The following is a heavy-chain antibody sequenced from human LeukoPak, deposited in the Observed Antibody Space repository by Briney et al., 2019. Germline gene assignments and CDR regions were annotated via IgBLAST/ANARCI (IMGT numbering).Heavy chain of an antibody. CDR3: ARDQGSGYYDSSGPTPFDL. D-gene: IGHD3-22*01. V-gene: IGHV4-31*03. Sequence: SQTLSLTCTVSGGSISSGGYYWSWIRQHPGKGLEWIGYIYYSGSTYYNPSLESRVTISVDTSKNQFSLKLSSVTAADTAVYYCARDQGSGYYDSSGPTPFDLWAVAPWSLSPQ. J-gene: IGHJ2*01. CDR1: GGSISSGGYY. CDR2: IYYSGST.